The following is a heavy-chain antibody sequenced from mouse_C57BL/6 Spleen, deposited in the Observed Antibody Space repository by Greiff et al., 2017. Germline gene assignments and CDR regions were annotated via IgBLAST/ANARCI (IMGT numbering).Heavy chain of an antibody. V-gene: IGHV1-53*01. D-gene: IGHD1-1*01. J-gene: IGHJ4*01. CDR3: ARPYYYGSPYYAMDY. Sequence: VKLVEPGTELVKPGASVKLSCKASGYTFTSYWMHWVKQRPGQGLEWIGNINPSNGGTNYNEKFKSKATLTVDKSSSTAYMQLSSLTSEDSAVYYCARPYYYGSPYYAMDYWGQGTSVTVSS. CDR2: INPSNGGT. CDR1: GYTFTSYW.